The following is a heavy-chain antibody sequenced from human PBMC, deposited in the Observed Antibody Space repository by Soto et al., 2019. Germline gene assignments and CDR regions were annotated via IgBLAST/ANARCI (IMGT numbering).Heavy chain of an antibody. D-gene: IGHD3-22*01. Sequence: QVQLVQSGAEVKKPGSSVNISCKASGGTFSSYAISWVRQAPGQGLEWMGESIPIFGTANYAHKFQGRVTITADESTSTAYMELSSLRSEDTAVYYCARDRGPSSGYYPSWFDPWGQGSLVTVSS. CDR1: GGTFSSYA. CDR2: SIPIFGTA. J-gene: IGHJ5*02. CDR3: ARDRGPSSGYYPSWFDP. V-gene: IGHV1-69*12.